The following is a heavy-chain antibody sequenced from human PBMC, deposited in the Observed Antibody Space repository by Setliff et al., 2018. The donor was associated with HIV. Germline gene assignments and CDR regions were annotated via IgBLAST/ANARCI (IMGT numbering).Heavy chain of an antibody. Sequence: LSLTCTVSGGSISSSSYYWGWVRQPPGKGLEWIGSNKYYADPVKGRFTISRDNSKNTQYLQMNSLRAEDTAVYYCARIYNYVWGTYRNFDYWGQGTLVTVSS. CDR3: ARIYNYVWGTYRNFDY. J-gene: IGHJ4*02. CDR2: NKYYAD. CDR1: GGSISSSSYY. D-gene: IGHD3-16*02. V-gene: IGHV3-30*03.